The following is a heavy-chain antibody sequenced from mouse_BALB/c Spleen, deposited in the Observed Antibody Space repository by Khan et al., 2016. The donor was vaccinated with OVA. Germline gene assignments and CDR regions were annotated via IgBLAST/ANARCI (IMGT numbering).Heavy chain of an antibody. CDR1: GFTFSSFG. CDR3: ARTGYYYFDY. Sequence: EVELVESGGGLVQPGGSRKLSCAASGFTFSSFGIHWVRQAPEKGLEWVAYISSGSSTIYYADTVTGRFTSSRDNPKNTLFLQMTSLRSEDTAMYYCARTGYYYFDYWGQGTTLTVSS. CDR2: ISSGSSTI. V-gene: IGHV5-17*02. J-gene: IGHJ2*01. D-gene: IGHD2-3*01.